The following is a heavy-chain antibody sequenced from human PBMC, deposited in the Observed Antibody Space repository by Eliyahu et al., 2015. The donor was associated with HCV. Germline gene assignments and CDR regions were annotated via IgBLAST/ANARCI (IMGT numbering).Heavy chain of an antibody. J-gene: IGHJ4*02. CDR1: GFTFSSYE. CDR2: ISSTGSTI. CDR3: ARENSGNYYRPIDY. Sequence: EVQLVESGGGLEQPGGSLRLSCAASGFTFSSYEMNWVRQAPGKGLEWVSYISSTGSTIYYADSVKGRFTISRDNAKNSLYLQMNSLRAEDTAVYYCARENSGNYYRPIDYWGQGTLVTVSS. V-gene: IGHV3-48*03. D-gene: IGHD1-26*01.